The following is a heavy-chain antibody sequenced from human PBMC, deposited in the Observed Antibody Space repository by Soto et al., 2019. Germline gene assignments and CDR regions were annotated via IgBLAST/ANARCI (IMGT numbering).Heavy chain of an antibody. CDR3: ARDQFSWFDP. CDR1: GFTCSSYW. V-gene: IGHV3-7*03. CDR2: IKQDGSEK. Sequence: EVQLVESGGGLVQPGGSLRLSCAASGFTCSSYWMSWVRQAPGKGLEWVANIKQDGSEKYYVDSVKGRFTISRDNAKNSHYLQMNSLRAEDTAVYYCARDQFSWFDPWGQGTLVTVSS. J-gene: IGHJ5*02.